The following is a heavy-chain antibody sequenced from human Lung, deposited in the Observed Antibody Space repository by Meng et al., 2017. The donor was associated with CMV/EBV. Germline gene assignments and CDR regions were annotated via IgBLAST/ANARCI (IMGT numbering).Heavy chain of an antibody. CDR1: SISSSNW. Sequence: SISSSNWWSWVRQPPGKVLEWIGEIYHSGSTNYNPSLKSRVTISVDKSKNQFSLKLSSVTAADTAVYYCARDFSDIVVVPAAMGGFDPWGQGTLVTVSS. CDR3: ARDFSDIVVVPAAMGGFDP. D-gene: IGHD2-2*01. J-gene: IGHJ5*02. V-gene: IGHV4-4*02. CDR2: IYHSGST.